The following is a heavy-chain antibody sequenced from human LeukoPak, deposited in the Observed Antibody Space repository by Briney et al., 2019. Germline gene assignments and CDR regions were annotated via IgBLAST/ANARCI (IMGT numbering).Heavy chain of an antibody. CDR2: ISYDGSNK. J-gene: IGHJ4*02. CDR3: TKVVGGATAVYDY. D-gene: IGHD6-13*01. CDR1: GFTFSSYA. Sequence: GGSLRLSCAASGFTFSSYAMHWVRQAPGKGLEWVAVISYDGSNKYYADSVKGRFTISRDNSKNTLYLQMNSLRAEDTAVYYCTKVVGGATAVYDYWGQGTLVTVSS. V-gene: IGHV3-30*04.